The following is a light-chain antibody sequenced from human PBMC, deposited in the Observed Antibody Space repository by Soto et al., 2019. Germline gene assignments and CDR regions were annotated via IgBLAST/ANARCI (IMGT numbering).Light chain of an antibody. CDR3: QQDNSFPFT. CDR1: QSISSW. CDR2: DAS. Sequence: EIKMTQSPSSVSASVGDRVTITCRASQSISSWLAWYQQKPGKAPKLLIYDASSLHSGVPSRFSGSGSGTDFTLTISSLQHEDFATYYCQQDNSFPFTFGQGTKLEIK. J-gene: IGKJ2*01. V-gene: IGKV1-12*02.